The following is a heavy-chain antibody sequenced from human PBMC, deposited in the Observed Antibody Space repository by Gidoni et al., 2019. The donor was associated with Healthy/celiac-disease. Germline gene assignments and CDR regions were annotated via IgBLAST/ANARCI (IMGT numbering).Heavy chain of an antibody. CDR3: AAYFWSGYSYFDY. J-gene: IGHJ4*02. CDR2: IRYDGSNK. Sequence: QVQLVESWGGVVQPGGSLRLSCAASGFTFSSYGMHWVRQAPGKGLEWVAFIRYDGSNKYYADSVKGRFTISRDNSKNTLYLQMNSLRAEDTAVYYCAAYFWSGYSYFDYWGQGTLVTVSS. D-gene: IGHD3-3*01. CDR1: GFTFSSYG. V-gene: IGHV3-30*02.